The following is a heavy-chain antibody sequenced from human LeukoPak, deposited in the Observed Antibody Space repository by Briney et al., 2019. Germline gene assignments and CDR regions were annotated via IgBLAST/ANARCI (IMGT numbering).Heavy chain of an antibody. J-gene: IGHJ6*02. CDR2: IAYDGSNK. V-gene: IGHV3-30*18. D-gene: IGHD1-1*01. CDR1: GFIFDTYG. CDR3: AKEKAIGTINYGLDV. Sequence: GTSLRLSCAASGFIFDTYGMLWVRQAPGKGLERVAVIAYDGSNKYHADSVKGRFTISRDNSKNTLYLQMNSLRGEDTAVYYCAKEKAIGTINYGLDVWGQGTTVTVSS.